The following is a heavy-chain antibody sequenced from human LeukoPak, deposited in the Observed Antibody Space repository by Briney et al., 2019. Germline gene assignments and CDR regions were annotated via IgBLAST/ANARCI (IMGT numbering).Heavy chain of an antibody. CDR3: TTEIQLWSLDY. J-gene: IGHJ4*02. CDR2: IKSKTDGGTT. V-gene: IGHV3-15*01. Sequence: SGGSLRLSCAASGFTFSSYAMSWVRQAPGKGLEWVGRIKSKTDGGTTDYAAPVKGRFTISRDDSKNTLYLQMNSLKTEDTAVYYCTTEIQLWSLDYWGQGTLVTVSS. CDR1: GFTFSSYA. D-gene: IGHD5-18*01.